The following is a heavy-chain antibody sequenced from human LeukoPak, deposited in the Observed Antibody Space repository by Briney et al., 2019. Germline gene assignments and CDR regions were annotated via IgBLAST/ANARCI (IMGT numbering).Heavy chain of an antibody. Sequence: GGSLRLSCAASGFTFSSYTMNWVRQAPGKGLEWLSHIRITTGALHYADSVKGRFTISRDNAKNSLYLQMNNLRAEDTAVYYCVRGKLVYYYDNSGYFDSWGQGTLVTVSS. J-gene: IGHJ4*02. CDR1: GFTFSSYT. V-gene: IGHV3-48*01. CDR3: VRGKLVYYYDNSGYFDS. D-gene: IGHD3-22*01. CDR2: IRITTGAL.